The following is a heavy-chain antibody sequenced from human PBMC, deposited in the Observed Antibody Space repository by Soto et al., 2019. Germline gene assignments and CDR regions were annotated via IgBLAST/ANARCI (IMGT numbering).Heavy chain of an antibody. V-gene: IGHV4-30-2*06. J-gene: IGHJ4*02. CDR3: VRGGGYDPFDY. Sequence: PSETLSLTCTVSGASISYGGFSWSWIRQSPGKGLEWIGYISHLENTYFHPSFKSRLTMSIDRIRNQFSLNLSSVTGADRAVYYCVRGGGYDPFDYWGQGVLVTVSS. D-gene: IGHD5-12*01. CDR2: ISHLENT. CDR1: GASISYGGFS.